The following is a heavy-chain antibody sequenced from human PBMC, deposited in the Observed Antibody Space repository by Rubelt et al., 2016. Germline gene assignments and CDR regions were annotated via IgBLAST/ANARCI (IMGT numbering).Heavy chain of an antibody. CDR2: ISHDGNNK. CDR3: AKDSDLGYSNEYFHYGMDV. J-gene: IGHJ6*02. V-gene: IGHV3-30*18. Sequence: KGLEWVAVISHDGNNKYYTDSVKGRFTISRDNSKNTLYLQMNSLRTEDTAVYYCAKDSDLGYSNEYFHYGMDVWGQGTTVTVSS. D-gene: IGHD4-11*01.